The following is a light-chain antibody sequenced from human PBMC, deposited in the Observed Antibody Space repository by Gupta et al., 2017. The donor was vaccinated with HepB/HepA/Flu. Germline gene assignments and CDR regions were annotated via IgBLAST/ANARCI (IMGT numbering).Light chain of an antibody. CDR3: AAWDDSRSGWV. Sequence: QSVLTQPPSASGTPGQRVTISCSGSSSTIGSNSVYWYQQLPGTAPKLLIYRNNKRPSGVPDRVSGSKSGTSASLASSGLRSEDEADYYCAAWDDSRSGWVFGGGTKLTVL. J-gene: IGLJ3*02. CDR1: SSTIGSNS. V-gene: IGLV1-47*01. CDR2: RNN.